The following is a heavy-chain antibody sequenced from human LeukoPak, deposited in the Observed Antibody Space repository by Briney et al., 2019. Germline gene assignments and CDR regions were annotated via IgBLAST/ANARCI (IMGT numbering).Heavy chain of an antibody. D-gene: IGHD3-16*01. CDR3: AKEKEGYVWGSYTTRYYFDY. V-gene: IGHV3-23*01. CDR2: ISGSGGST. CDR1: GFTFSSYA. Sequence: PGGSLRLSCAASGFTFSSYAMSWVRQAPGKGLEWVSAISGSGGSTYYADSVKGRFTISRDNSKNTLYLQMNSLRAEDTAVYYCAKEKEGYVWGSYTTRYYFDYWGQGTLVTVSS. J-gene: IGHJ4*02.